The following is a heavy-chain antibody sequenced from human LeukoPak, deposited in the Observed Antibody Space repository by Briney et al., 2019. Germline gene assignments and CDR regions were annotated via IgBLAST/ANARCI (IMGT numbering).Heavy chain of an antibody. CDR3: TRENWYIDY. Sequence: GGSLRLSCAASGFTFSSYGMSWVRQAPGKGLEWVSAISGSGGSTFYADSVKGRFTISRDNSKNTLYLQMNSLRAEDAAVYYCTRENWYIDYWGQGNLVTVSS. J-gene: IGHJ4*02. CDR2: ISGSGGST. V-gene: IGHV3-23*01. CDR1: GFTFSSYG.